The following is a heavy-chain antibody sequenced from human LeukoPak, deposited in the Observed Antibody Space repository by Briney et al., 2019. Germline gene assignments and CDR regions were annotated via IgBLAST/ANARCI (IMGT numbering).Heavy chain of an antibody. V-gene: IGHV4-34*01. D-gene: IGHD6-13*01. Sequence: PSETLSLTRAVYGGSFSGYYWSWIRQPPGKGLEWIGEINHSGSTNYNPSLKSRVTISVDTSKNQFSLKLSSVTAADTAVYYCARGRLAAAGTSYYFDYWGQGTLVTVSS. CDR3: ARGRLAAAGTSYYFDY. CDR1: GGSFSGYY. CDR2: INHSGST. J-gene: IGHJ4*02.